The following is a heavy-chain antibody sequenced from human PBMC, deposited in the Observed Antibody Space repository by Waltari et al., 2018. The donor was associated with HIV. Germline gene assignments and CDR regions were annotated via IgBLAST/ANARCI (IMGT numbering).Heavy chain of an antibody. CDR1: GYTFINFD. J-gene: IGHJ6*02. CDR3: ARNSSGKGNRYFYYGLDV. CDR2: RNPNRGNT. D-gene: IGHD3-22*01. V-gene: IGHV1-8*02. Sequence: QVHLVQSGPEVKRPGASVKISCKAYGYTFINFDVNWVRQAAGQGPEWLGWVEGRNPNRGNTASPYIVEDRGTMTRDVSTDTAYMEMSGLTPEDTAIYYCARNSSGKGNRYFYYGLDVWGQGTPVTV.